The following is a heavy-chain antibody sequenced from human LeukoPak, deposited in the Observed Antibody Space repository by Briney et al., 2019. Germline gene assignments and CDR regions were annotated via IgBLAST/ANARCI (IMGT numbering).Heavy chain of an antibody. CDR3: ARGYYDFWSGYYKTSDY. D-gene: IGHD3-3*01. J-gene: IGHJ4*02. CDR2: IYSGGST. V-gene: IGHV3-66*02. CDR1: GFTVSSNY. Sequence: PGGSLRLSCAASGFTVSSNYMSWVRQAPGQGLEWVSVIYSGGSTYYADSVKGRFTISRDNSKNTLYLQMNSLRAEDTAVYYCARGYYDFWSGYYKTSDYWGQGTLVTVSS.